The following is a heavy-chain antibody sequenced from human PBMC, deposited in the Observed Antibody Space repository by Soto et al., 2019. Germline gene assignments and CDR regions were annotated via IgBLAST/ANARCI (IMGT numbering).Heavy chain of an antibody. Sequence: SETLSVTCTVSGGSISSYYWSWIRQPPGKGLEWIGYIYYSGSTNYNPSLKSRVTISVDTSKNQFSLKLSSVTAADTAVYYCARAPGIVLTTDYYYGMDVWGQGTTVTVSS. CDR1: GGSISSYY. CDR2: IYYSGST. CDR3: ARAPGIVLTTDYYYGMDV. J-gene: IGHJ6*02. V-gene: IGHV4-59*01. D-gene: IGHD2-8*01.